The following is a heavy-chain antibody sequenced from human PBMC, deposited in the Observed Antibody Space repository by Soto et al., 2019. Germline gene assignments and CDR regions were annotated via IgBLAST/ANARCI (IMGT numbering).Heavy chain of an antibody. CDR3: AHASAAAGPNWFDP. J-gene: IGHJ5*02. D-gene: IGHD6-13*01. Sequence: SGPTLVNPTQTLTLTCTFSGFSLSTSGAGVGWIRQPPGKALEWLALIYWNDDKRYSPSLKSRLTITKDTSKNQVVLTMTNMDPVDTATYYCAHASAAAGPNWFDPWGQGTLVTVSS. CDR2: IYWNDDK. V-gene: IGHV2-5*01. CDR1: GFSLSTSGAG.